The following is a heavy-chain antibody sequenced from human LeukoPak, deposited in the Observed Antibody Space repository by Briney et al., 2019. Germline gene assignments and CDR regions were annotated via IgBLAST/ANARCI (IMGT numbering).Heavy chain of an antibody. CDR1: GGTFSSYA. CDR2: IIPIFGTA. J-gene: IGHJ4*02. CDR3: ARATDFWSGPFDY. D-gene: IGHD3-3*01. Sequence: GASVKVSCKASGGTFSSYAISWVRQAPGQGLEWMGRIIPIFGTANYAQKFQGRVTITTDESTSTAYTELSSLRSEDTAVYYCARATDFWSGPFDYWGQGTLVTVSS. V-gene: IGHV1-69*05.